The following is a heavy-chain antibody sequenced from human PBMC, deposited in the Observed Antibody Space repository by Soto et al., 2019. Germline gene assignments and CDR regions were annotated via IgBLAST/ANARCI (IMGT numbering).Heavy chain of an antibody. Sequence: GESLKISCKGSGYSFTSYWIGWARQMPGKGLEWMGIIYPGDSDTRYSPSFQGQVTISADKSISTAYLQWSSLKASDTAMYYCARLSPEAYGGPMALDVWGQGTTVTVSS. J-gene: IGHJ6*02. CDR2: IYPGDSDT. CDR3: ARLSPEAYGGPMALDV. D-gene: IGHD4-17*01. CDR1: GYSFTSYW. V-gene: IGHV5-51*01.